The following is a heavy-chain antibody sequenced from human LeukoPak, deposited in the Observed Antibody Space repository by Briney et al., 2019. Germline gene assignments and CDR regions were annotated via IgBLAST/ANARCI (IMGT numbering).Heavy chain of an antibody. Sequence: GASVKVSCKXSGYTFTSYDINWVRQATGQGLEWMGWMNPNSGNTGYAQKFQGRVTITRNTSISTAYMELSSLRSEDTAVYYCARSYDFPNWFDPWGQGTLVTVSS. J-gene: IGHJ5*02. D-gene: IGHD3-3*01. CDR3: ARSYDFPNWFDP. CDR1: GYTFTSYD. CDR2: MNPNSGNT. V-gene: IGHV1-8*03.